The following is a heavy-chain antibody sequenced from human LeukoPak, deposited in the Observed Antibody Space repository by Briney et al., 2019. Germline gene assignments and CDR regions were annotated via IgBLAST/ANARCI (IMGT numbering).Heavy chain of an antibody. V-gene: IGHV3-21*01. Sequence: GGSLRLSCAASGFTFSSYAMSWVRQAPGKGLEWVSSISSSSSYIYYADSVKGRFTISRDNAKNSLYLQMNSLRAEDTAVYYCARVRGITMIVVGNYFDYWGQGTLVTVSS. J-gene: IGHJ4*02. CDR3: ARVRGITMIVVGNYFDY. D-gene: IGHD3-22*01. CDR1: GFTFSSYA. CDR2: ISSSSSYI.